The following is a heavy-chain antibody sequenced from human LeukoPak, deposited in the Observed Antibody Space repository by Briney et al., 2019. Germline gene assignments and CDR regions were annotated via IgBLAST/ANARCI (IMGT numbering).Heavy chain of an antibody. CDR1: GYTFTSYY. CDR2: INPSGGST. J-gene: IGHJ5*02. D-gene: IGHD6-13*01. CDR3: ARDQQLVGWFDP. Sequence: GASVKVSCKASGYTFTSYYMHWVRQAPGQGLEWMGIINPSGGSTSYAQKFQGRVTMTRDMSTSTVYMELSSLRSEDTAVYYCARDQQLVGWFDPWGQGTLVTVSS. V-gene: IGHV1-46*01.